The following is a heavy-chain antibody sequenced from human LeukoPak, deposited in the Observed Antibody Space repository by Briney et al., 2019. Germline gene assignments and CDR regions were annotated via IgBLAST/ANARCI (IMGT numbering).Heavy chain of an antibody. CDR1: GYTFTNYW. V-gene: IGHV5-51*01. CDR2: IYPGDSDT. CDR3: ARLKDGYTIDY. J-gene: IGHJ4*02. Sequence: GESLKISCKGSGYTFTNYWIVWVRQVPGGGLEWMGIIYPGDSDTRYSPSFQGQVTISADKSTSTAYLQWSSLTASDTALYYCARLKDGYTIDYWGQGALATVSS. D-gene: IGHD5-24*01.